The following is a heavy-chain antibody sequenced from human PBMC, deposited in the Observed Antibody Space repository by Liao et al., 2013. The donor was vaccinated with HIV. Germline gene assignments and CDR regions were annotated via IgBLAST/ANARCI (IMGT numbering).Heavy chain of an antibody. CDR3: ARDAYFDWDNWFDP. J-gene: IGHJ5*02. CDR2: VNHSGST. D-gene: IGHD3-9*01. Sequence: QVQLQQWGAGLLKPSETLSLTCAVYGGSFSGYYWSWIRQPPREGAWSGLGKVNHSGSTNYNPSLKSRVTISLDTSKNQFSLKLSSVTAADTAVYYCARDAYFDWDNWFDPWGQGTLVTVSS. CDR1: GGSFSGYY. V-gene: IGHV4-34*01.